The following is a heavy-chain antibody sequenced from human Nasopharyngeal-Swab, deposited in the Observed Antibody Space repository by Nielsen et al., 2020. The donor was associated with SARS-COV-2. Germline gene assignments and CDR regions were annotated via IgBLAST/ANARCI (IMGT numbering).Heavy chain of an antibody. Sequence: GESPQISRAASGFTVSSNYMSWVRQAPGKGPEWVSVIYSGGSTYYADSVKGRFTISRDNSKNTLYLQMNSLRAEDTAVYYCARQGFVLYFDYWGQGTLVTVSS. CDR1: GFTVSSNY. CDR2: IYSGGST. V-gene: IGHV3-66*02. D-gene: IGHD2-8*01. J-gene: IGHJ4*02. CDR3: ARQGFVLYFDY.